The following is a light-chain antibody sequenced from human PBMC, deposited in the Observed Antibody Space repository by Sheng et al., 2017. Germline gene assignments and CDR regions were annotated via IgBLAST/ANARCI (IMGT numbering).Light chain of an antibody. CDR3: MQALQTSYT. Sequence: DIVMTQSPLLLPVTPGEPASISCRSSQSLLYSSGNNYLDWYLQKPGQPPQLLIYLGSNRASGVPDRFSASGSGTDFTLKISRVEAEDVGVYFCMQALQTSYTFGQGTRL. V-gene: IGKV2-28*01. J-gene: IGKJ2*01. CDR1: QSLLYSSGNNY. CDR2: LGS.